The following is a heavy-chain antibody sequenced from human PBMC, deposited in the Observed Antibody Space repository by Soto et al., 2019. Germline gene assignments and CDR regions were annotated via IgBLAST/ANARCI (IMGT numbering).Heavy chain of an antibody. CDR1: GGSITSYH. D-gene: IGHD6-13*01. V-gene: IGHV4-4*07. CDR3: ARAAGGSWYDY. Sequence: PSETLSLTCVVSGGSITSYHWSWIRQPAGKGLEWIGRIYTSGSTNYNPSLKSRVTMSVDTSKNQFSLRLTSVTAADTAVYYCARAAGGSWYDYWGQGTLVTVSS. J-gene: IGHJ4*02. CDR2: IYTSGST.